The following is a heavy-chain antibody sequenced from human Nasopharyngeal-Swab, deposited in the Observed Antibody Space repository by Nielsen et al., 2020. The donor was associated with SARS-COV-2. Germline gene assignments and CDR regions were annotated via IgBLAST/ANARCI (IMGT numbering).Heavy chain of an antibody. V-gene: IGHV3-21*01. J-gene: IGHJ4*02. CDR3: ARHLPLRFLEWLFPDYFDY. CDR2: ISSSSSYI. D-gene: IGHD3-3*01. Sequence: GGSLRLSCAASGFTVSSYSMNWVRQAPGKGLEWVSSISSSSSYIYYADSVKGRFTISRDNAKNSLYLQMNSLRAEDTAVYYCARHLPLRFLEWLFPDYFDYWGQGTLVTVSS. CDR1: GFTVSSYS.